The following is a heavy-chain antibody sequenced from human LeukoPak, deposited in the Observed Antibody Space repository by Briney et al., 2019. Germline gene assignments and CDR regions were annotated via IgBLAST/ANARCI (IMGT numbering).Heavy chain of an antibody. CDR2: ISSSSSYI. V-gene: IGHV3-21*01. D-gene: IGHD5-24*01. CDR1: GFTLNSYS. J-gene: IGHJ4*02. Sequence: GGSLRLSCAASGFTLNSYSMNWVRQAPGKGLEWVSSISSSSSYIYYADSVKGRFTISRDNAKNSLYLQMNSLRAEDTAMYYCARGGDGYNSDLDYWGQGTLVTVSS. CDR3: ARGGDGYNSDLDY.